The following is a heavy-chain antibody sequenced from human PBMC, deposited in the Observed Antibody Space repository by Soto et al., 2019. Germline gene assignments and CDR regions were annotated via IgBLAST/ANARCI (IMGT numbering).Heavy chain of an antibody. V-gene: IGHV1-3*01. CDR2: INAANGDT. CDR1: GYTFTRYV. D-gene: IGHD6-13*01. CDR3: VRRHVSATGIDWFDP. J-gene: IGHJ5*02. Sequence: ASVKVSCKASGYTFTRYVIHWVRQAPGQRLEWMGWINAANGDTKYSPKFQGRVTITRDTSASTAYMELSSLRSEDTAVYYCVRRHVSATGIDWFDPWGQGTPVTVSS.